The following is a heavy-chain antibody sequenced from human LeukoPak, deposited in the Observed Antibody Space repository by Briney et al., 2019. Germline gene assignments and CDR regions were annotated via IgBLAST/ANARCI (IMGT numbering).Heavy chain of an antibody. Sequence: GGSLRLSCAASGFTFSSYAMHWVRQAPGKGLEWVAVIWYDGSNKYYADSVKGRFTISRDNSKNTLYLQMNSLRAEDTAVYYCARDVEYGILTGYPSDTVNMDVWGQGTTVTVSS. CDR2: IWYDGSNK. V-gene: IGHV3-33*08. CDR1: GFTFSSYA. J-gene: IGHJ6*02. CDR3: ARDVEYGILTGYPSDTVNMDV. D-gene: IGHD3-9*01.